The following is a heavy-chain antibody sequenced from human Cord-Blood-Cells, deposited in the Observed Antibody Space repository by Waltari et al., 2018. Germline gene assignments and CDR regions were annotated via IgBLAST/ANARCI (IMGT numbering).Heavy chain of an antibody. CDR2: IYPGDSDT. V-gene: IGHV5-51*01. J-gene: IGHJ2*01. CDR3: ARRSGAFHQTYWYFDL. D-gene: IGHD3-3*01. CDR1: GYSFTSYW. Sequence: EVQLVQSGAEVKKPGESLKISCKGSGYSFTSYWIGWVRQMPGKGLEWMGIIYPGDSDTRYSPSFQGQVTISANKSISTAYLQWSSLKASDTAMYYCARRSGAFHQTYWYFDLWGRGTLVTVSS.